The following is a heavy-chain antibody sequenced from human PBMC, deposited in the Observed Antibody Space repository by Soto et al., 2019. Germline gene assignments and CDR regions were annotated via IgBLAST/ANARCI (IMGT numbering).Heavy chain of an antibody. CDR2: ISSSSSTI. Sequence: PGGSLRLSCAASGFTFSSYSMNWVRQAPGKGLEWVSYISSSSSTIYYADSVKGRFTISRDNAKNSLYLQMNSLRDEDTAVYYCARDRHYYDSSGLWLWGQGTLVTVSS. CDR1: GFTFSSYS. CDR3: ARDRHYYDSSGLWL. J-gene: IGHJ4*02. V-gene: IGHV3-48*02. D-gene: IGHD3-22*01.